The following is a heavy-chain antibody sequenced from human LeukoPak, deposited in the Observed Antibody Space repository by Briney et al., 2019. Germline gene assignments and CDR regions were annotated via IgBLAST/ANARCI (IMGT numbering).Heavy chain of an antibody. J-gene: IGHJ4*02. Sequence: SETLSLTCTVSGGSISSSSYYWGWIRQPPGKGLEWIGSIYYSGSTYYNPSLKSRVTISVDTSKNQFSLKLSSVTAADTAVYYCARLYSSSPSEGLVDYWGQGALVTVSS. CDR1: GGSISSSSYY. CDR3: ARLYSSSPSEGLVDY. D-gene: IGHD6-6*01. CDR2: IYYSGST. V-gene: IGHV4-39*01.